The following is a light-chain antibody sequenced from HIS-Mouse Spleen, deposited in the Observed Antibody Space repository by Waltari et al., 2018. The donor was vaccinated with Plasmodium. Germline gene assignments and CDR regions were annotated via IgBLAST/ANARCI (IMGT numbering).Light chain of an antibody. CDR3: YSTDSSGNHRV. Sequence: SYELTQPPSVSVSPGQTARITCSGNALPKKYAYWYKQKSGQAHVLVIYEDSQRPSGIPERFSGSSSGTMATLTISGAQVEDEADYFCYSTDSSGNHRVFGGGTKLTVL. CDR1: ALPKKY. CDR2: EDS. V-gene: IGLV3-10*01. J-gene: IGLJ3*02.